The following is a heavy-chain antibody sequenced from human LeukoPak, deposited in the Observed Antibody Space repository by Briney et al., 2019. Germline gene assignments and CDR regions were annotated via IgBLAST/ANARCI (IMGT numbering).Heavy chain of an antibody. CDR2: ISYDGSYK. CDR1: GFTFSSYG. V-gene: IGHV3-30*03. D-gene: IGHD5-12*01. J-gene: IGHJ4*02. Sequence: GGSLRLSCAASGFTFSSYGMHWVRQAPGKGLEWVAVISYDGSYKNYADSVKGRFTISRDNSKNTLYLEMNSLRAEDTAVYYCARDRGSGYDPGYFDYWGQGTLVTVSS. CDR3: ARDRGSGYDPGYFDY.